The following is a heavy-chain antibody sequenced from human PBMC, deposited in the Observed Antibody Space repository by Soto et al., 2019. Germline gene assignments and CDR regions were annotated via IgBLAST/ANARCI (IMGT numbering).Heavy chain of an antibody. CDR1: GGSISSSSYY. CDR3: ASAYYDFWSAYGAFDY. Sequence: TSETLSLTCTVSGGSISSSSYYWGWIRQPPGKGLEWIGSIYYSGSTYYNPSLKSRVTISVDTSKNQFSLKLSSVTAADTAVYYCASAYYDFWSAYGAFDYWGQGTLVTVSS. CDR2: IYYSGST. D-gene: IGHD3-3*01. J-gene: IGHJ4*02. V-gene: IGHV4-39*01.